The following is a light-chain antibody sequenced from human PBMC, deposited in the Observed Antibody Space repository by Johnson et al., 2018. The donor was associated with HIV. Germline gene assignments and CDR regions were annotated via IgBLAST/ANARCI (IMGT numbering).Light chain of an antibody. CDR3: GTWDSSLRAYNDV. J-gene: IGLJ1*01. CDR1: SSNIGNNY. CDR2: DNN. Sequence: QSVLTQPPSVSAAPGQKVTISCSGSSSNIGNNYVSWYQQLPGTAPKLLIYDNNKRPSGIPDRFSGSKSGTSATLGITGLQTGDEADYYCGTWDSSLRAYNDVFGTGTKVTCL. V-gene: IGLV1-51*01.